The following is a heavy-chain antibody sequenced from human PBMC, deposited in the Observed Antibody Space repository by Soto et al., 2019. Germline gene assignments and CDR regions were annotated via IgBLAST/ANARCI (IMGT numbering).Heavy chain of an antibody. CDR2: IYYIGST. D-gene: IGHD3-22*01. CDR3: ARVGPRNYYDSSGYYYYFDY. Sequence: PGKGLEWIGYIYYIGSTYYNPSLKSRVTISVDTSKKQFSLKLSSVTAADTAVYYCARVGPRNYYDSSGYYYYFDYWGQGTLVTVSS. J-gene: IGHJ4*02. V-gene: IGHV4-31*02.